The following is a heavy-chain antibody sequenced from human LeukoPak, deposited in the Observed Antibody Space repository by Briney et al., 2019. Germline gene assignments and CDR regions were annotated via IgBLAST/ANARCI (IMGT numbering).Heavy chain of an antibody. CDR2: INSDGSST. J-gene: IGHJ4*02. V-gene: IGHV3-74*01. CDR1: GFTFTNYG. CDR3: ARKRAGDWSFDY. D-gene: IGHD2-21*02. Sequence: GGSLRLSCAASGFTFTNYGMHWVRQGPGKGLLWVSRINSDGSSTNYADSVKGRFTISRDNAKNTLYLQMNSLRAEDTAVYYCARKRAGDWSFDYWGQGTLVTVSS.